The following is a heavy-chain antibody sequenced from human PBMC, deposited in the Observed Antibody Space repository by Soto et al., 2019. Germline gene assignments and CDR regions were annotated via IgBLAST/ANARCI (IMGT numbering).Heavy chain of an antibody. V-gene: IGHV1-69*01. CDR2: IIPYYNTL. J-gene: IGHJ4*02. CDR3: ASGASRWYPYFFDS. Sequence: QAQVVQSGAEVRKPGSSVKLSCKASEGTFNSYAIAWVRQAPGQGLEWMGGIIPYYNTLNYAQKFQDRVTITADDSTNKVYMELSSLRSDDTAVYFCASGASRWYPYFFDSWAQGNLVTVSS. D-gene: IGHD6-13*01. CDR1: EGTFNSYA.